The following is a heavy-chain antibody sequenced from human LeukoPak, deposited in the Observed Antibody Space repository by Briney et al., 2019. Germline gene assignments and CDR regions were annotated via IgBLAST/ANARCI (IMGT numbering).Heavy chain of an antibody. CDR2: ISPTGSTT. Sequence: GGSLRLSCTASGFSFSGHWMHWARQLPGKGLVWVSRISPTGSTTSYADSLKGRFTVSRDNAKNTLYLQVNNLRAEDTAVYYCARGPNSNWSGLDFWGQGTLLTVSS. V-gene: IGHV3-74*01. CDR3: ARGPNSNWSGLDF. D-gene: IGHD6-6*01. J-gene: IGHJ4*02. CDR1: GFSFSGHW.